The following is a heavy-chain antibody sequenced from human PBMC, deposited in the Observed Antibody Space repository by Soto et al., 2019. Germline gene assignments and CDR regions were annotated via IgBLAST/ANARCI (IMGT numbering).Heavy chain of an antibody. CDR2: ISWNSGSI. J-gene: IGHJ4*02. CDR3: AKDIRSGYWRGFDY. V-gene: IGHV3-9*01. D-gene: IGHD3-3*01. Sequence: EVQLVESGGGLVQPGRSLRLSCAASGFTFDDYAMHWVRQAPGKGLEWVSGISWNSGSIGYADPVKGRFTISRDNAKNSLYLQMNSLRAEDTALYYCAKDIRSGYWRGFDYWGQGTLVTVSS. CDR1: GFTFDDYA.